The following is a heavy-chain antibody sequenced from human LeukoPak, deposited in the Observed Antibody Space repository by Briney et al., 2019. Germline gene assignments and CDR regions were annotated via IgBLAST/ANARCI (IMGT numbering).Heavy chain of an antibody. J-gene: IGHJ4*02. CDR2: IYHSGST. CDR3: ARVSRLSGPLDY. Sequence: SQTLSLTCAVSGGSISSGGYSWSWIRQPPGKGLEWIGYIYHSGSTYYNPSLKSRVTISVDRSKNQFSLKLSSVIAADTAVYYCARVSRLSGPLDYWGQGTLVTVSS. V-gene: IGHV4-30-2*01. CDR1: GGSISSGGYS. D-gene: IGHD1-14*01.